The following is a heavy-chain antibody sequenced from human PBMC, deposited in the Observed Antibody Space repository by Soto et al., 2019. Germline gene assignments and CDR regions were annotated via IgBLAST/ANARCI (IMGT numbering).Heavy chain of an antibody. V-gene: IGHV1-2*02. CDR2: INPETGGT. CDR3: ARERFQVISDGMDV. D-gene: IGHD2-21*01. CDR1: GYTFTGYY. J-gene: IGHJ6*02. Sequence: ASVKVSCKASGYTFTGYYVHWVREAPGQGLEWMGWINPETGGTSYAQKFRGRVTLSRDTSINTAYLELGSLRFDDAAVYFCARERFQVISDGMDVWGQGTTVTVSS.